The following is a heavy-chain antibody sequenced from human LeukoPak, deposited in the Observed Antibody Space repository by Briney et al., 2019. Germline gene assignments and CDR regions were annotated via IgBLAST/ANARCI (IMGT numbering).Heavy chain of an antibody. Sequence: LAGGSLRLSCAASGFTFSSFSMNWVRQAPGKGLEWVSYISSSSTTIYYADSVKGRFTISRDYATNSLYLQMNSLRAEDTAVYYCARDKSGYYYFDYWGQGTLVTVSS. CDR1: GFTFSSFS. J-gene: IGHJ4*02. V-gene: IGHV3-48*01. CDR3: ARDKSGYYYFDY. D-gene: IGHD3-22*01. CDR2: ISSSSTTI.